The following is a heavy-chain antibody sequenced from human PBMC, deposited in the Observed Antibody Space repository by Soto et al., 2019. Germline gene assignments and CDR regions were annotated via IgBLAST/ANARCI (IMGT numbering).Heavy chain of an antibody. Sequence: GESLKISCKGSGYSFTSYWIGWVRQMPGKGLEWMGIIYPGDSDTRYSPSFQGQVTISADKSISTAYLQWSSLKASDTAMYYCARLPPSPYSSGWPNWFDPWGQGTLVTVSS. CDR1: GYSFTSYW. J-gene: IGHJ5*02. CDR2: IYPGDSDT. CDR3: ARLPPSPYSSGWPNWFDP. V-gene: IGHV5-51*01. D-gene: IGHD6-19*01.